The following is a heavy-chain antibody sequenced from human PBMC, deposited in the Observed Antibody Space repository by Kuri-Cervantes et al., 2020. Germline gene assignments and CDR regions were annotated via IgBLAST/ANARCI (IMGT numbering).Heavy chain of an antibody. CDR3: ARGAQPRRRVFQSGINLKGMGRLFDY. Sequence: SETLSLTCTVSGGSISLYYGSWIRQPPGKGLECIGHIFYSGSTNYNPSLKSRVTISVDTSKNQFSLRLSSATAADTAVYYCARGAQPRRRVFQSGINLKGMGRLFDYWGQGALVTVSS. CDR2: IFYSGST. D-gene: IGHD1-26*01. V-gene: IGHV4-59*12. CDR1: GGSISLYY. J-gene: IGHJ4*02.